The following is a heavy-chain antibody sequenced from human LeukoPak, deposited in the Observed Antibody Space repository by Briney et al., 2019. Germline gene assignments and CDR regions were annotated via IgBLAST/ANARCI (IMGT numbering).Heavy chain of an antibody. Sequence: GGSLRLSCAASGITFSKVWMSWVRQAPGKGLGWVSSISSSSGYLYYADSVKGRFTISRDNAKNSLYLQMNSLRAEDTAVYYCARLNSNLFDYWGQGTLVTVSS. CDR3: ARLNSNLFDY. CDR2: ISSSSGYL. J-gene: IGHJ4*02. D-gene: IGHD1-1*01. CDR1: GITFSKVW. V-gene: IGHV3-21*01.